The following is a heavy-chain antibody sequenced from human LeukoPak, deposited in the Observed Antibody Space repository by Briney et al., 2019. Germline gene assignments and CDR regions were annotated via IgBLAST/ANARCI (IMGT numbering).Heavy chain of an antibody. J-gene: IGHJ4*02. V-gene: IGHV3-30-3*01. CDR2: ISYDGSNK. CDR1: GFTFSSYA. Sequence: QPGGSLRLSCAASGFTFSSYAMHWVRQAPGKGLEWVAVISYDGSNKYYADSVKGRYTISRDNSKNTLYLQMNSVRAEDTAVYYCAKGGYDSSGYVGYHFDYWGQGTLVTVSS. D-gene: IGHD3-22*01. CDR3: AKGGYDSSGYVGYHFDY.